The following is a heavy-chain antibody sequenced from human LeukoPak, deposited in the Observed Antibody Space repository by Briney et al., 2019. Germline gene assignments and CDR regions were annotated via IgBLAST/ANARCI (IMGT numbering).Heavy chain of an antibody. Sequence: SETLSLSCIASRVSTSRFYGSWVRQPPGKGLEWIGHIYHGASTKYNPSLRSRATISVDTSKNQFPLKLTSLTAADTVIYYFAQTTGWPGFDFWGQGALVTVSS. D-gene: IGHD6-19*01. CDR2: IYHGAST. V-gene: IGHV4-59*08. J-gene: IGHJ4*02. CDR1: RVSTSRFY. CDR3: AQTTGWPGFDF.